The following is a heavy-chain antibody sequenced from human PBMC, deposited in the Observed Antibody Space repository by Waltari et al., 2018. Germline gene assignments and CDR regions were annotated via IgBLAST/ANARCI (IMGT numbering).Heavy chain of an antibody. CDR2: INHSGST. Sequence: QVQLQQWGAGLLKPSETLSLTCAVYGGSFSGYYWSWIRQPPGKGLEWIGEINHSGSTNYNPSLKSRVTISVDTSKNQFSLKLSSVTAADTAVYYCARSRRTGSYSYYMDVWGKGTTVTISS. CDR3: ARSRRTGSYSYYMDV. D-gene: IGHD3-10*01. J-gene: IGHJ6*03. CDR1: GGSFSGYY. V-gene: IGHV4-34*01.